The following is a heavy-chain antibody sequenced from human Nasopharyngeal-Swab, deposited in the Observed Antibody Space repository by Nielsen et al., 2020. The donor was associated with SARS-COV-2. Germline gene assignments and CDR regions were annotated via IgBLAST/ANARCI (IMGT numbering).Heavy chain of an antibody. CDR2: IYYSGST. V-gene: IGHV4-39*01. D-gene: IGHD3-10*01. CDR3: ARQGSGSYYSRGYYFDY. J-gene: IGHJ4*02. Sequence: RQAPGKGLEWIGSIYYSGSTYYNPSLKSRVTISVHTSKNQFSLKLSSVTAADTAVYYCARQGSGSYYSRGYYFDYWGQGTLVTVSS.